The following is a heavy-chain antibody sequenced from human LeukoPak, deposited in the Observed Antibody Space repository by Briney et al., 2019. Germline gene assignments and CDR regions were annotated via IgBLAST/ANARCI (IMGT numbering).Heavy chain of an antibody. CDR3: AGNYYGSGSYYPTYYYYYYYMDV. Sequence: SVKVSCKASGGTFSSYAISWVRQAPGQGLEWMGRIIPIFGTANYAQKFQGRVTITTDESTSTAYMELSSLRSEDTAVYYCAGNYYGSGSYYPTYYYYYYYMDVWGKGTTATASS. CDR1: GGTFSSYA. D-gene: IGHD3-10*01. J-gene: IGHJ6*03. V-gene: IGHV1-69*05. CDR2: IIPIFGTA.